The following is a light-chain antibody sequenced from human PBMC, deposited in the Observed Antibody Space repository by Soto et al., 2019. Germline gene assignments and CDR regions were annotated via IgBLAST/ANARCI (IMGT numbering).Light chain of an antibody. J-gene: IGKJ3*01. Sequence: EIVLTQSPGPLSLSPGERATLSCRASQSVSSSYLAWYQQKPGQAPRLLIYGASTRATGIPDRFSGSGSGTDVTLTISRLEPEDFAVYYCQQYGSSPPLTVGPGTKVDIQ. CDR2: GAS. CDR1: QSVSSSY. CDR3: QQYGSSPPLT. V-gene: IGKV3-20*01.